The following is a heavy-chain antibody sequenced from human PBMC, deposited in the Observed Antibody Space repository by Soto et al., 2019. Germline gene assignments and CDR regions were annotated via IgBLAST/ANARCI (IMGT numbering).Heavy chain of an antibody. D-gene: IGHD5-18*01. V-gene: IGHV1-58*01. CDR3: AADLGRNSRLIHYWFDP. Sequence: QMQLVQSGPEVKKPGTSVKVSCKASGFTFTSSAVQWVRQARGQRREWIGWIVVGSGNTNYAQKFQERVTITRDMSTRTAYKQLSSLRTEDTAVYYCAADLGRNSRLIHYWFDPWGQGTLVTVSS. CDR2: IVVGSGNT. J-gene: IGHJ5*02. CDR1: GFTFTSSA.